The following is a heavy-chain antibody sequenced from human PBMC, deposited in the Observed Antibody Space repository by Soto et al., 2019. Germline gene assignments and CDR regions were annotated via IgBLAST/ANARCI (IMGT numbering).Heavy chain of an antibody. J-gene: IGHJ6*02. D-gene: IGHD2-15*01. CDR1: GGSISSYY. CDR3: ARFRYCSGGSCYFDWDYYYYGMDV. CDR2: IYYSGST. Sequence: WETLSLTCTVSGGSISSYYWSWIRQPPGKGLEWIGYIYYSGSTNYNPSLKSRVTISVDTSKNQFSLKLSSVTAADTAVYYCARFRYCSGGSCYFDWDYYYYGMDVWGQGTTVTVSS. V-gene: IGHV4-59*01.